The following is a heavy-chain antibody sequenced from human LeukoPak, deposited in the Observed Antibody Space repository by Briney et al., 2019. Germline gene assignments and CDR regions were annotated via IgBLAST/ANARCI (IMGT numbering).Heavy chain of an antibody. J-gene: IGHJ4*02. V-gene: IGHV3-30*18. D-gene: IGHD3-22*01. CDR1: GFTFSSYG. Sequence: GPLRLSCEASGFTFSSYGMHWVRKPPGKGLKWAPVISYDGGTKYYANSVKGGFTISRDISKNTLYLQMNSLRPKDTPVYNCAKGSSADYWGQGTLVTVSS. CDR3: AKGSSADY. CDR2: ISYDGGTK.